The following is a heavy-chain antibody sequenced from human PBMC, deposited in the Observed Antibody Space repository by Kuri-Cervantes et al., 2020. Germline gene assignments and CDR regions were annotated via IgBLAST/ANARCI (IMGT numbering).Heavy chain of an antibody. V-gene: IGHV1-8*01. J-gene: IGHJ6*02. Sequence: ASVKVSCKASGYTFTSYDINWVRQATGQGLEWMGWMNPNSGNTGYAQKFQGRVTMTRNTSISTAYMELSSLRSEDTAVYYCARGFMVRGVYYYGMDVWGQGTTVTVSS. CDR1: GYTFTSYD. D-gene: IGHD3-10*01. CDR2: MNPNSGNT. CDR3: ARGFMVRGVYYYGMDV.